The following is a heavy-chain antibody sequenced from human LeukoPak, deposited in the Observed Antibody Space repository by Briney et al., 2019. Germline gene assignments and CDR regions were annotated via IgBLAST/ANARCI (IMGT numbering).Heavy chain of an antibody. Sequence: GGSRRLSCVPSGFTFSNYEMNWVGQAPGKGLEWVWSISSSGSTMYYADSVKGRFTISRDNAKNSLYLHMNSLRAEDTAIYYCAKIKIGSGWYGAIDYWGQGTLVTVSS. CDR2: ISSSGSTM. CDR1: GFTFSNYE. V-gene: IGHV3-48*03. D-gene: IGHD6-19*01. CDR3: AKIKIGSGWYGAIDY. J-gene: IGHJ4*02.